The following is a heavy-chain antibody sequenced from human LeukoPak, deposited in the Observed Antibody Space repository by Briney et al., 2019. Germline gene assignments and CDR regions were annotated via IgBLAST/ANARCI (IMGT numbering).Heavy chain of an antibody. CDR3: ARRDGNSAYDC. CDR2: ITGNGDNT. V-gene: IGHV3-64D*09. D-gene: IGHD5-24*01. CDR1: GFTFNYYI. J-gene: IGHJ4*02. Sequence: PGGSLRLSCSASGFTFNYYIMHWVRQAPGKGLETISAITGNGDNTYYGDSVKGRFTISRDNSKNTLYLQMGSLRTEDTAMYYCARRDGNSAYDCWGQGTLVTVSS.